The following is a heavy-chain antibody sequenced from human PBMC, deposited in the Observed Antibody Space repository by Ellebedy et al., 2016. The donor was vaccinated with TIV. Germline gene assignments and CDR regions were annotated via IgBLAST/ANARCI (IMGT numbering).Heavy chain of an antibody. CDR3: VRGGYYYGSASYYPFDY. V-gene: IGHV1-8*01. D-gene: IGHD3-10*01. Sequence: ASVKVSXKASGYVFTSYDIIWVRQATGQGLEWMGWMNPDNGNTGYAQNFQGRVTMTRDTSISTAYMELSSLKSEDTAVYYCVRGGYYYGSASYYPFDYWGPGTLVTVSS. J-gene: IGHJ4*02. CDR1: GYVFTSYD. CDR2: MNPDNGNT.